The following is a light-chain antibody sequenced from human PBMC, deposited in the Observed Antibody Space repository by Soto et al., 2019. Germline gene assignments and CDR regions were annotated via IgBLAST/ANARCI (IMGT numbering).Light chain of an antibody. J-gene: IGLJ1*01. CDR2: AIR. Sequence: QSALTQPASVSGSPGQSITISCTGTSSDVGGYKYVSWYQQHPGKAPKLMIYAIRNRPSGVSNRFSGSKSGNTASLTISGLQAEDDAIYYCSSYTSSSTRVFGTGTKLTVL. CDR1: SSDVGGYKY. V-gene: IGLV2-14*03. CDR3: SSYTSSSTRV.